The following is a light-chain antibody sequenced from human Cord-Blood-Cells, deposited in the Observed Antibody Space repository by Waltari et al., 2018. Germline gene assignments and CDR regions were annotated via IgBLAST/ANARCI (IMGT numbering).Light chain of an antibody. J-gene: IGLJ1*01. V-gene: IGLV2-23*01. Sequence: QSALTQPASVSGSPGQSLNISCTGTSSDVGSYNFVSWYQQHPGKAPNHMIYEGSKPPSGVSNRFSGSQSGNTASLTLSGLQAEDEADYYCCSYAGSSTYVFGTGTKVTVL. CDR2: EGS. CDR3: CSYAGSSTYV. CDR1: SSDVGSYNF.